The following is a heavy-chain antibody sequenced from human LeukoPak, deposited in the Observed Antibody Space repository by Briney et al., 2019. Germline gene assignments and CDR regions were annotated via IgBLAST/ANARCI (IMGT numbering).Heavy chain of an antibody. V-gene: IGHV3-48*01. J-gene: IGHJ4*02. CDR2: ISSSSSTI. Sequence: GWSLRLSCAASVFTFSSYSMNSLRQAPGKGLDGVSYISSSSSTIYYAASVKGRFTISRDNAKNSLYLQMNSLRAEDTAVYYCARVYGSGSYAAFDYWGQGTLVTVSS. CDR3: ARVYGSGSYAAFDY. D-gene: IGHD3-10*01. CDR1: VFTFSSYS.